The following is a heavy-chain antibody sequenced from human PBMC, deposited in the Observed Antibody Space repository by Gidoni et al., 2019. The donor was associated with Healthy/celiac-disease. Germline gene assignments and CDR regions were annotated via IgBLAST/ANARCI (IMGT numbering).Heavy chain of an antibody. V-gene: IGHV3-53*02. Sequence: EVQLVETGGGLIQPGGSLRLSCAASGFTVSSNYMSWVRQAPGKGLEWVSVIDSGGSTYYADSVEGRFTISRDNSKNTLYLQMDSLRAEDTAVYYCARDFSGAFDIWGQGTMVTVSS. CDR1: GFTVSSNY. J-gene: IGHJ3*02. CDR2: IDSGGST. D-gene: IGHD3-3*02. CDR3: ARDFSGAFDI.